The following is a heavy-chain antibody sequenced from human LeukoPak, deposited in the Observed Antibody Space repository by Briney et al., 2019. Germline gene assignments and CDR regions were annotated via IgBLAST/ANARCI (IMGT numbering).Heavy chain of an antibody. Sequence: ASVKVSCKTSGYTFTGYDIDWVRQAAGQGFEWMGWMHPNSGDTGYAHNLQGRITITRDSSTATVFMELSSLRSEDTAMYYCARGRLNGNVDFWGQGTLVTVSS. V-gene: IGHV1-8*01. CDR3: ARGRLNGNVDF. CDR1: GYTFTGYD. CDR2: MHPNSGDT. D-gene: IGHD1-20*01. J-gene: IGHJ4*02.